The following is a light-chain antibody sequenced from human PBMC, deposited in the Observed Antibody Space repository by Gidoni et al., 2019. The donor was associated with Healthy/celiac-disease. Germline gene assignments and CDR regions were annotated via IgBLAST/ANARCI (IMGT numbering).Light chain of an antibody. CDR1: QSVSSSY. Sequence: EIGLKQSPGTLSLSPGERATLSCRASQSVSSSYLAEYQPKPRHAPLLLIYGASSTAPGIPDRCRGSSSATDFTLTISRLEPEYFAVYYCQRYSSSPPFTFXXXTRLEIK. V-gene: IGKV3-20*01. CDR2: GAS. J-gene: IGKJ5*01. CDR3: QRYSSSPPFT.